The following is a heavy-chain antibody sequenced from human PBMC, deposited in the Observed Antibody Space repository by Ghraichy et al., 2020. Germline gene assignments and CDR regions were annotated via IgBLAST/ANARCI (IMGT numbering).Heavy chain of an antibody. Sequence: AAVKVSCKASGYTFTSYGISWVRQAPGQGLEWMGWISAYNGNTNYAQKLQGRVTMTTDTSTSTAYMELRSLRSDDTAVYYCAALRFLESHTFDPWGQGTLVTVSS. CDR2: ISAYNGNT. D-gene: IGHD3-3*01. CDR3: AALRFLESHTFDP. CDR1: GYTFTSYG. V-gene: IGHV1-18*04. J-gene: IGHJ5*02.